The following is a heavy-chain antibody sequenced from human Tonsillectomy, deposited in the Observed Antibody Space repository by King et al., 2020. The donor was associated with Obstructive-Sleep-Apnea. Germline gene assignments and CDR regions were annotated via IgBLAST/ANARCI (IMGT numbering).Heavy chain of an antibody. V-gene: IGHV4-39*07. Sequence: LQLQESGPGLVKPSETLSLTCTVSGGSITSSDYYWVWIRQPPGKGLEWIGTINHSGSSYYTPSLKSRVIISIDMLNNQFSLELSSVIAADTAVYYCARMQIGTMNTYWGQGTLVTVSS. CDR2: INHSGSS. CDR1: GGSITSSDYY. D-gene: IGHD2/OR15-2a*01. J-gene: IGHJ4*02. CDR3: ARMQIGTMNTY.